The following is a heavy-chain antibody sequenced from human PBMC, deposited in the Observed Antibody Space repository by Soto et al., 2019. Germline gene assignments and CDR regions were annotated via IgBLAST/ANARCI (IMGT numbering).Heavy chain of an antibody. J-gene: IGHJ4*02. CDR1: GYTFTNYA. D-gene: IGHD4-17*01. CDR3: ARSAVTPFDY. Sequence: QVQLVQSGAEVKQPGASVKVSCKASGYTFTNYAMHWVRQAPGQRLEWMAWIHAGNGYTKHSQKFQGRVTLTWDTSASTASMELSSLTSEDTAVYYCARSAVTPFDYWGQGTLVTVSS. V-gene: IGHV1-3*01. CDR2: IHAGNGYT.